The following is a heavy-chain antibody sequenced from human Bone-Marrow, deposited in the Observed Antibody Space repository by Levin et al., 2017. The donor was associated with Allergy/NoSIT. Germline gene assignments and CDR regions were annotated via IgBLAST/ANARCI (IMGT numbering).Heavy chain of an antibody. V-gene: IGHV4-39*01. CDR2: IYYSGST. Sequence: SETLSLTCTVSGGSISSSSYYWGWIRQPPGKGLEWIGSIYYSGSTYYNPSLKSRVTISVDTSKNQFSLKLSSVTAADTAVYYCARQGVTMVRGVIIAYDAFDIWGQGTMVTVSS. D-gene: IGHD3-10*01. J-gene: IGHJ3*02. CDR1: GGSISSSSYY. CDR3: ARQGVTMVRGVIIAYDAFDI.